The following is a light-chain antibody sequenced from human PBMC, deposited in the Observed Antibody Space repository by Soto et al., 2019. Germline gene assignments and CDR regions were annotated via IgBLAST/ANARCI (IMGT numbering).Light chain of an antibody. V-gene: IGLV2-23*01. CDR3: CSYAGSGTLL. Sequence: QSALTQPASVSGSPGQSITIYCTGTSSDVGNYNLVSWYQQHPGKAPKLMIYEGSKRPSGVSNRFSGSKSGNTASLTISGLQAEDEADYYCCSYAGSGTLLFGGGTKLTVL. J-gene: IGLJ2*01. CDR2: EGS. CDR1: SSDVGNYNL.